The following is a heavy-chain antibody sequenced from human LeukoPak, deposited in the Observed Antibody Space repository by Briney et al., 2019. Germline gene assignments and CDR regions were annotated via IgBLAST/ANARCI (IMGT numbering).Heavy chain of an antibody. CDR2: ISYDGSSK. D-gene: IGHD5-24*01. CDR1: GFTFSNNP. V-gene: IGHV3-30-3*01. CDR3: ATSPRDGYNRFDY. Sequence: GMSLRLSCAASGFTFSNNPMHWVRRAPGKGLEWVAVISYDGSSKYYADSVKGRFTISRDNSKNTLYLQMNNLRAEDTAVYYCATSPRDGYNRFDYWGQGTLVTVSS. J-gene: IGHJ4*02.